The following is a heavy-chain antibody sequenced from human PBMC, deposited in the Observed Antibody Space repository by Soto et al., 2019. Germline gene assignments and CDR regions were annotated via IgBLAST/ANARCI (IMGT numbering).Heavy chain of an antibody. D-gene: IGHD1-1*01. V-gene: IGHV3-7*01. CDR3: ARDMRGYNWKSSYHYYGMDV. Sequence: PGGSLRLSCAASGFTFSSYWMSWVRQAPGKGLEWVANIKQDGSEKYYVDSVKGRFTISRDNAKNSLYLQMNSLRAEDTAVYYCARDMRGYNWKSSYHYYGMDVWGQGTTVIVSS. CDR1: GFTFSSYW. J-gene: IGHJ6*02. CDR2: IKQDGSEK.